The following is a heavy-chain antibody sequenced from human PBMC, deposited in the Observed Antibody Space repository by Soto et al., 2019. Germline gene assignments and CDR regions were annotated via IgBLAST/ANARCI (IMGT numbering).Heavy chain of an antibody. D-gene: IGHD3-16*01. CDR3: ARAPEWGEGDY. CDR1: GDSISSAGYY. CDR2: IYHRGST. J-gene: IGHJ4*02. Sequence: QVQLQESGPGLVKPSQTLSLTCNVSGDSISSAGYYWSWIRQYPGKGLEWIGYIYHRGSTFYNPSLKRRVTMSVDTSKNQFSLRLSSVTAADTAVYYCARAPEWGEGDYWGQGSRVYVSS. V-gene: IGHV4-31*03.